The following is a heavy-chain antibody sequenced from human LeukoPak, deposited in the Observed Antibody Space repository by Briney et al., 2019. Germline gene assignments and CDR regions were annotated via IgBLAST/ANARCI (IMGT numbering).Heavy chain of an antibody. CDR2: IIPIFGTA. Sequence: GASVKVSCKASGGTFSSYAISWVRQAPGQGLEWMGGIIPIFGTANYAQKFQGRVTITADESTSTAYMELSSLRSEDTAVYYCARGRIWVRGAPEYWGQGTLVTVSS. CDR3: ARGRIWVRGAPEY. D-gene: IGHD3-10*01. V-gene: IGHV1-69*01. CDR1: GGTFSSYA. J-gene: IGHJ4*02.